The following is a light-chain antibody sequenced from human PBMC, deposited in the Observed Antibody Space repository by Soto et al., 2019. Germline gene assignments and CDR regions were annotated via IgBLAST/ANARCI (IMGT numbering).Light chain of an antibody. J-gene: IGKJ5*01. Sequence: DIKMTQSPSSVSTSVGDRVSITCLASQDISSYLAWYQKKPGKVPKVVIYAASSLQSGVPSRFSGSGSGTDFTLTINSLQPEDSATYYCQQGKSFPITLGQGTLLEI. CDR3: QQGKSFPIT. CDR1: QDISSY. CDR2: AAS. V-gene: IGKV1-12*01.